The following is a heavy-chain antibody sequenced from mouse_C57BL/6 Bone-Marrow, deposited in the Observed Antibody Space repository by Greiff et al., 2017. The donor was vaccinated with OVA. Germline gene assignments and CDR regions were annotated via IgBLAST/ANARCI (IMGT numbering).Heavy chain of an antibody. J-gene: IGHJ2*01. V-gene: IGHV5-17*01. CDR3: SRKGYYGSIYYFDY. CDR2: ISSGSSTI. Sequence: EVQRVESGGGLVKPGGSLKLSCAASGFTFSDYGMHWVRQAPEKGLEWVAYISSGSSTIDYADTVKGRFTISRDNAKNTLFLQMTSLRSEDTAMYYCSRKGYYGSIYYFDYWGQGTTLTVSS. D-gene: IGHD1-1*01. CDR1: GFTFSDYG.